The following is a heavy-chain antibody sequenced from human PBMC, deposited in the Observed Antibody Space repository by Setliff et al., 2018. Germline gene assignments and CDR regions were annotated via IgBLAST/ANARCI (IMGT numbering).Heavy chain of an antibody. CDR2: IYYTGTA. CDR1: GDSISSTSYQ. J-gene: IGHJ5*01. V-gene: IGHV4-39*01. D-gene: IGHD6-19*01. CDR3: VLQGAHSSAWYDLGWFDS. Sequence: PSETLSLTCTVSGDSISSTSYQWGWVRQPPGKGLEWIGSIYYTGTAYYNPSLKSRFTISRDISKNTLYLQMNSLRPEDTAVYYCVLQGAHSSAWYDLGWFDSWGQGTLVTVS.